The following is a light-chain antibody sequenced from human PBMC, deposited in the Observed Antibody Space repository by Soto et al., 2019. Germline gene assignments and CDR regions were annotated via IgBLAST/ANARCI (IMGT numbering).Light chain of an antibody. Sequence: QSVLTQPPSVSGAPGQRVTISCTGSSSNIGAGYNVHWYQQLPGTAPKLLVYGNSNRPSGVPDRFSCSKSVSSASLAITRLQDEDEADYYCQSYDSSLSSYVFGTVTKLTVL. J-gene: IGLJ1*01. CDR2: GNS. V-gene: IGLV1-40*01. CDR3: QSYDSSLSSYV. CDR1: SSNIGAGYN.